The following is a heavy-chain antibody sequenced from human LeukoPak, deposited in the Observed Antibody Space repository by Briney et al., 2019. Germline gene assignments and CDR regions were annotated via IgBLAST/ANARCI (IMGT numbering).Heavy chain of an antibody. CDR3: ARTAARRFDY. D-gene: IGHD6-6*01. Sequence: ASVKVSCKATGYTFPSYFMHWVRQAPGQGLEWMGIINPTGGSTTYAQKFQGRVTMTRDTSTSTVYMELSSLRSDDTAVYYCARTAARRFDYWGQGTLVTVSS. CDR1: GYTFPSYF. CDR2: INPTGGST. J-gene: IGHJ4*02. V-gene: IGHV1-46*01.